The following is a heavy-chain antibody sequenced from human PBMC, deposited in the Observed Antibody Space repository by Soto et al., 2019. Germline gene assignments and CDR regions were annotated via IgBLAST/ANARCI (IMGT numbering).Heavy chain of an antibody. V-gene: IGHV5-51*01. J-gene: IGHJ4*02. D-gene: IGHD5-12*01. CDR1: GYSFTTHW. CDR2: IYPGDSDT. Sequence: EVQLVQSGAEVKKPGESLKIPCKGSGYSFTTHWIGWVRQMPGKGLEWMGIIYPGDSDTKYSTSFQGQVTISADKSISTAYLQWSSLKASDGAMYCCASGGDRGAYDGRVFDYWGQGTLVTVSS. CDR3: ASGGDRGAYDGRVFDY.